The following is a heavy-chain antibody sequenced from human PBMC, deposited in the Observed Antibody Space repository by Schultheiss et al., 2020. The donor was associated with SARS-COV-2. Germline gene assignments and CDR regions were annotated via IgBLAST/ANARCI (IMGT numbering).Heavy chain of an antibody. CDR3: ARGSTNYEDYYYGMDV. CDR1: GFTFSTYG. CDR2: ISYSGANE. D-gene: IGHD4/OR15-4a*01. Sequence: GESLKISCAASGFTFSTYGMHWVRQAPGKGLEWVAVISYSGANEYYADSVRGRFTISRDNSKNSLYLQMNSLRAEDTAVYYCARGSTNYEDYYYGMDVWGQGTTVTVSS. J-gene: IGHJ6*02. V-gene: IGHV3-30*03.